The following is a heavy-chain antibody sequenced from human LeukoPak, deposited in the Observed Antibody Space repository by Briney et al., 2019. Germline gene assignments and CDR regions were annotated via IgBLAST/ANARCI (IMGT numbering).Heavy chain of an antibody. CDR3: AKDLRGEDHSSWFSD. V-gene: IGHV3-23*01. J-gene: IGHJ4*02. Sequence: GGSLRLSCAASAFTLSGYAMSWVRQAPGKGLEWVSGISGSGRSTYYADSVKGRFIISRDNSKNTVYLQMNSLRADDTAVYYCAKDLRGEDHSSWFSDWGQGTLVTVSS. D-gene: IGHD6-13*01. CDR1: AFTLSGYA. CDR2: ISGSGRST.